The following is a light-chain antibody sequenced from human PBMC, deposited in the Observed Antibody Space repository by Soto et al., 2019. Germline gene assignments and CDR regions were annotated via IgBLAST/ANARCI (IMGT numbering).Light chain of an antibody. CDR2: GAS. Sequence: EIVLTQSQATLSVSPGERATLXFRASQSVNIYLAWYQLKPGQAPRLLIFGASSRATCIPARFSGSGSGTEFNLTISSLQSEDFAVYFCQQYDDWLRLTFGGGTKVDI. CDR1: QSVNIY. J-gene: IGKJ4*01. CDR3: QQYDDWLRLT. V-gene: IGKV3D-15*01.